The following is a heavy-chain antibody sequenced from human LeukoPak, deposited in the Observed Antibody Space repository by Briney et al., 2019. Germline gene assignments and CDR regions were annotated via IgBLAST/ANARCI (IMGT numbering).Heavy chain of an antibody. V-gene: IGHV3-9*01. CDR1: GFTFDDYA. CDR3: AKASLRNHYYYYGMDV. J-gene: IGHJ6*02. D-gene: IGHD2/OR15-2a*01. Sequence: PGGSLRLSCAASGFTFDDYAMHWVRHAPGKGLEWVSGISWNSGSIGYADSVKGRFTISRDNAKNSLYLQMNSLRAEDTALYYCAKASLRNHYYYYGMDVWGQGTTVTVSS. CDR2: ISWNSGSI.